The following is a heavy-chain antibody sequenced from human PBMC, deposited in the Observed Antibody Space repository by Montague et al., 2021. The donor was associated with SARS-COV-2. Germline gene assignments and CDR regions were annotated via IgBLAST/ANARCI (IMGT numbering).Heavy chain of an antibody. CDR3: VREREYCSRSTCGMFYFDY. Sequence: SETLSLTCAVSGASLSRDYWNWIRQSPGKGLEWIGYVYYSGSTNYNPSLTSRVTISIDTSKNQFSLKLRSVTAADSAVYYCVREREYCSRSTCGMFYFDYWGQGALVTVSS. CDR2: VYYSGST. CDR1: GASLSRDY. J-gene: IGHJ4*02. D-gene: IGHD2-2*01. V-gene: IGHV4-59*01.